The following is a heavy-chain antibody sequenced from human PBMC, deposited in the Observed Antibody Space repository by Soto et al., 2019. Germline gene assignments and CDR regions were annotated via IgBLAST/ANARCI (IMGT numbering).Heavy chain of an antibody. CDR3: VATYGDYLDY. Sequence: PGESLKISCKGSGYKFTTYWIGWVRQMPGKGLEWMAIIYPDDSDSRYSPSFQGQVTISADKSISTAYLQWSSLKASDTAIYYCVATYGDYLDYWGQGTMVTFSS. D-gene: IGHD4-17*01. CDR2: IYPDDSDS. CDR1: GYKFTTYW. V-gene: IGHV5-51*01. J-gene: IGHJ4*02.